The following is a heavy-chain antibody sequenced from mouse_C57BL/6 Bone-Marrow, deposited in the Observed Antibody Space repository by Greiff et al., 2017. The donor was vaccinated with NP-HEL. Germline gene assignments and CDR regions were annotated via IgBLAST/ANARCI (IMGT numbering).Heavy chain of an antibody. CDR1: GYTFTDYE. J-gene: IGHJ2*01. Sequence: QVHVKQSGAELVRPGASVTLSCKASGYTFTDYEMHWVKQTPVHGLEWIGAIDPETGGTAYNQKFKGKAILTADKSSSTAYMELRSLTSEDSAVYYCTRERRQGGFDYWGQGTTLTVSS. D-gene: IGHD3-2*01. V-gene: IGHV1-15*01. CDR3: TRERRQGGFDY. CDR2: IDPETGGT.